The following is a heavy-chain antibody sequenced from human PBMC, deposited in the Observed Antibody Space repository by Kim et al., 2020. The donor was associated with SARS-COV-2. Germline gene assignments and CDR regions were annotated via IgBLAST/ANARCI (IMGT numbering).Heavy chain of an antibody. V-gene: IGHV3-11*03. J-gene: IGHJ4*02. D-gene: IGHD4-17*01. CDR3: ARVAGDFESAADS. Sequence: GGSLRLSCAASGFTFSDYYMSWIRQGPGKGLEWVSYISASGKFTKCRDSLKGRFTISRDNAKASLSLEMNGLTADDTAIYYCARVAGDFESAADSWGRGVLVNVSS. CDR1: GFTFSDYY. CDR2: ISASGKFT.